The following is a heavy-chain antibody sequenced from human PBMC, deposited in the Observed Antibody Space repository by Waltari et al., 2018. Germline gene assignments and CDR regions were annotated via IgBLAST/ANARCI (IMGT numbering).Heavy chain of an antibody. V-gene: IGHV4-38-2*02. CDR3: ATDPSYYGSGTYWAGWFDP. Sequence: QVQLQESGPGLVKPSETLSLTCTVSGYSIRSTYYWGWIRQSPGKGLGWIGSIFHSGSTYYNPSLKSRVTISVATSKNQVSLKLSSVTAADTAVYYCATDPSYYGSGTYWAGWFDPWGQGTLVTVSS. J-gene: IGHJ5*02. CDR2: IFHSGST. CDR1: GYSIRSTYY. D-gene: IGHD3-10*01.